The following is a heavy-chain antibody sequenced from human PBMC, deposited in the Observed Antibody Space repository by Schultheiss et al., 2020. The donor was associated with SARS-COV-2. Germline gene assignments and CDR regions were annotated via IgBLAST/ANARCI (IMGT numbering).Heavy chain of an antibody. J-gene: IGHJ3*02. V-gene: IGHV3-23*01. CDR3: AKDIGDIVVVPAFDI. D-gene: IGHD2-2*01. CDR2: ISGSGGST. Sequence: GGSLRLSCAASGFTFSSYAMSWVRQAPGKGLEWVSAISGSGGSTYYADSVKGRFTISRDNSKNTLYLHMNSLRAEDTALYYCAKDIGDIVVVPAFDIWGQGTMVTVSS. CDR1: GFTFSSYA.